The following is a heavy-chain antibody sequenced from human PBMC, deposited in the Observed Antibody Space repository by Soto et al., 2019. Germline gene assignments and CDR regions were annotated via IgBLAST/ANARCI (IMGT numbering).Heavy chain of an antibody. J-gene: IGHJ3*01. CDR3: ARDYRGYTYGYAFDV. D-gene: IGHD5-18*01. V-gene: IGHV4-61*01. CDR1: GGSVSSGSHY. CDR2: IYYSGTT. Sequence: QVQLHESGPGLVKPSETLSLTCTVSGGSVSSGSHYWSWIRQPPGKGLEWIGHIYYSGTTNYNPSLNSRVNISVDTSKNQFSLKLNSVTSADTAVYYCARDYRGYTYGYAFDVWGQGTMVTVSS.